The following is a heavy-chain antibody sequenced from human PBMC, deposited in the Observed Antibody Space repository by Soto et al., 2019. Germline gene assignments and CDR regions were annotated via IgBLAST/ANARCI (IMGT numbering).Heavy chain of an antibody. J-gene: IGHJ3*02. CDR2: IRNDGSDK. CDR1: GFIFSPYG. CDR3: ARAPRMAPFDI. V-gene: IGHV3-33*01. Sequence: GGSLRLSCAASGFIFSPYGIHWVRQAPGKGLEWVALIRNDGSDKYYAESVAGRFTISRDNSKNTVYLQMNSLRAEDTALYFCARAPRMAPFDIWGQGTMVTVSS.